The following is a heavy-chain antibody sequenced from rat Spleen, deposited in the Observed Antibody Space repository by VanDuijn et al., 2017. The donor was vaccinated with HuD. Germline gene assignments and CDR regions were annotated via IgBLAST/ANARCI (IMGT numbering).Heavy chain of an antibody. D-gene: IGHD1-10*01. CDR2: ISTGGGNT. V-gene: IGHV5S13*01. Sequence: EVQLVESGGGLVQPGRSLKLSCAASGFTFSNYDMAWVRQAPTKGLEWIASISTGGGNTYYRDSVKGRFTISRDNAKNTQYLQMDSLRSEDTATYYCARHGVYNNYVGFAYWGQGTLVTVSS. CDR1: GFTFSNYD. CDR3: ARHGVYNNYVGFAY. J-gene: IGHJ3*01.